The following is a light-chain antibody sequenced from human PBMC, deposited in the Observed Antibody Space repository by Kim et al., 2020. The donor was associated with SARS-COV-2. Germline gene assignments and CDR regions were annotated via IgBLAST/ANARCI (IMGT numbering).Light chain of an antibody. CDR2: KAS. V-gene: IGKV1-5*03. CDR1: QSISSW. J-gene: IGKJ2*03. Sequence: DIQMTQSPSTLSVSVGDRVTITCRASQSISSWLAWYQQKPGKAPKLLIYKASSLESGVPSRFSGSGSGTEFTLTISSLQPDDFATYYCQQYNSYWYSFGQGTKLEI. CDR3: QQYNSYWYS.